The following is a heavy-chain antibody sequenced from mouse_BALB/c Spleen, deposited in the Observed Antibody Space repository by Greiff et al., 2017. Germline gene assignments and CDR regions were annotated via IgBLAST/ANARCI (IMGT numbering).Heavy chain of an antibody. CDR2: IDPANGNT. CDR3: AEWGDGLAY. D-gene: IGHD1-3*01. Sequence: EVQLVESGAELVKPGASVKLSCTASGFNIKDTYMHWVKQRPEQGLEWIGRIDPANGNTKYDPKFQGKATITADTSSNTAYLQLSSLTSEDTAVYYCAEWGDGLAYWGQGTLVTVSA. J-gene: IGHJ3*01. CDR1: GFNIKDTY. V-gene: IGHV14-3*02.